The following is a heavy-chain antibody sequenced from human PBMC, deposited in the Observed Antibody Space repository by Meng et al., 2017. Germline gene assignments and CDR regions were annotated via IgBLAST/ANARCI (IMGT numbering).Heavy chain of an antibody. J-gene: IGHJ4*02. Sequence: LRLSCTVSGGSISSGGYYWSWIRQHPGKGLEWIGYIYYSGSTYYNPSLKSRVTISVDTSKNQFSLKLSSVTAADTATYYCAREGVRGSGSYWDYWGQGTLVTVSS. CDR1: GGSISSGGYY. V-gene: IGHV4-31*03. D-gene: IGHD3-10*01. CDR2: IYYSGST. CDR3: AREGVRGSGSYWDY.